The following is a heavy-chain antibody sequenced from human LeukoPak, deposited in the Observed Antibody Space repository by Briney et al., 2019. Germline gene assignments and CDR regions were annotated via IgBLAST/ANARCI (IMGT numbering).Heavy chain of an antibody. V-gene: IGHV1-69*05. CDR2: IIPIFGTA. CDR1: GGTFSSYA. J-gene: IGHJ6*03. CDR3: ARAMCDYYDSSGLSGMDV. Sequence: SVKVSCKASGGTFSSYAISWVRQAPGQGLEWMGGIIPIFGTANYAQKFQGRVTITTDESTSTAYMELSSLRSEDTAVYYCARAMCDYYDSSGLSGMDVWGKGTTVTISS. D-gene: IGHD3-22*01.